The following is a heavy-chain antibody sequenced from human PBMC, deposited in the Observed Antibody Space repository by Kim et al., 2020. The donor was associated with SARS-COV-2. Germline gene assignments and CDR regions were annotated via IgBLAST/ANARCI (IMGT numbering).Heavy chain of an antibody. D-gene: IGHD6-19*01. CDR2: TYYSGNT. Sequence: SETLSLTCTVSGGSLSSSSYYWSWIRQPPGKGLEWIGITYYSGNTYYNPSLKSRLTISVDTSKNQFSLKLGSVTAADTAVYYCSRQYMYNSGWYV. CDR3: SRQYMYNSGWYV. CDR1: GGSLSSSSYY. J-gene: IGHJ2*01. V-gene: IGHV4-39*01.